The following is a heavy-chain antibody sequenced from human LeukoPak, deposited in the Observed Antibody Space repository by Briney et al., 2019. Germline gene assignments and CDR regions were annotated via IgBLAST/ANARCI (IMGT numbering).Heavy chain of an antibody. V-gene: IGHV7-4-1*02. J-gene: IGHJ4*02. CDR2: INTNTGNP. CDR3: ARSNNDGDYLGVGFDY. D-gene: IGHD4-17*01. Sequence: ASVKVSCKASGYTFTSYYMHWVRQAPGQGLEWMGWINTNTGNPTYAQGFTGHFVFSLDTSVSTAYLQINSLATEDTAIYYCARSNNDGDYLGVGFDYWGQGALVTVSS. CDR1: GYTFTSYY.